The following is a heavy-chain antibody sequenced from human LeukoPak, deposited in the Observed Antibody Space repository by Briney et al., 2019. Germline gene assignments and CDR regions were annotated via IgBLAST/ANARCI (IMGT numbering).Heavy chain of an antibody. V-gene: IGHV4-4*07. D-gene: IGHD3-22*01. CDR1: GGSISRYY. Sequence: SESLSLTCLLSGGSISRYYWSWIRQPAAKGLEWVGRIYTSGSTNYNPSLKRRVTISVDKSKTQFSLKLSSVTAADTAVYYCARVHYYYDSSGYYFDAFDIWGQGTMVTVSS. CDR3: ARVHYYYDSSGYYFDAFDI. CDR2: IYTSGST. J-gene: IGHJ3*02.